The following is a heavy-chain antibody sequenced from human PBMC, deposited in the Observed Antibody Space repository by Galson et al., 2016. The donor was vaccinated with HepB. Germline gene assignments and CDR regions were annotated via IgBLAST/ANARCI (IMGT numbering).Heavy chain of an antibody. CDR3: ASLRFKGFDL. CDR1: GYTFTSRG. V-gene: IGHV1-18*01. Sequence: VQVSCKASGYTFTSRGISWVRQAPGQGLEWMGWISAYDGHTNYGQKLQDRLTMTTDTSPSTAYMELRSLRSDDTAVYYCASLRFKGFDLWGRGTLVTVSS. CDR2: ISAYDGHT. D-gene: IGHD3-3*01. J-gene: IGHJ2*01.